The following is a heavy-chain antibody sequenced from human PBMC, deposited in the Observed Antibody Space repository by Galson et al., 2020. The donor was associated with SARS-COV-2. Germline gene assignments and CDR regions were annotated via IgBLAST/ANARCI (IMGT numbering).Heavy chain of an antibody. CDR2: ISHSGGT. J-gene: IGHJ3*02. CDR3: ARLHYGEYAPEAFDI. Sequence: SETLSLTCAVSGTSISSGSYSWNWIRQPPGKGLEWIGYISHSGGTYYNPSLKSRVTISGDRSKNQLSLRLSSVTAADTAVYYCARLHYGEYAPEAFDIWGPGTRVTVAS. D-gene: IGHD4-17*01. CDR1: GTSISSGSYS. V-gene: IGHV4-30-2*01.